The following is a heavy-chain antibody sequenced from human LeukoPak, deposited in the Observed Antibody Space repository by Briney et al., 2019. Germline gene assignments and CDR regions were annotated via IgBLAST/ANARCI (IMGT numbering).Heavy chain of an antibody. CDR3: ASSGSYYSEVDY. CDR1: GYTFTSYG. V-gene: IGHV1-2*06. D-gene: IGHD1-26*01. CDR2: INPNSGGT. Sequence: ASVKVSCKASGYTFTSYGISWVRQAPGQGLEWMGRINPNSGGTNYAQKFQGRVTMTRDTSISTAYMELSRLRSDDTAVYYCASSGSYYSEVDYWGQGTLVTVSS. J-gene: IGHJ4*02.